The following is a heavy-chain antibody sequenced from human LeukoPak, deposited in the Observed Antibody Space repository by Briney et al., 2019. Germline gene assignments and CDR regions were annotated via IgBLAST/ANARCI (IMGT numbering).Heavy chain of an antibody. CDR3: ARDPMVRGVGGYFDY. Sequence: GGSLRLSCVASGFTFSSYVMTWVRQAPGKGLEWVSVISGSDGSTYYADSVKGRFTISRDNSKNTLYLQMNSLRAEDTAVYYGARDPMVRGVGGYFDYGAQETLVTVPS. CDR2: ISGSDGST. CDR1: GFTFSSYV. J-gene: IGHJ4*02. D-gene: IGHD3-10*01. V-gene: IGHV3-23*01.